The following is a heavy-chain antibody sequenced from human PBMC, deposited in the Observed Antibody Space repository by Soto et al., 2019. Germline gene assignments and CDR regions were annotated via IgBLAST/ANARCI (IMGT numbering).Heavy chain of an antibody. CDR1: GGSSSSYY. D-gene: IGHD3-3*01. J-gene: IGHJ4*02. CDR3: AREGRDSYYDFWSGYGFDY. Sequence: PSETLSLTCTVSGGSSSSYYWSWIRQPPGKGLEWIGYIYYSGSTNYNPSLKSRVTISVDTSKNQFSLKLSSVTAADTAVYYCAREGRDSYYDFWSGYGFDYWGQGTLVTVSS. V-gene: IGHV4-59*01. CDR2: IYYSGST.